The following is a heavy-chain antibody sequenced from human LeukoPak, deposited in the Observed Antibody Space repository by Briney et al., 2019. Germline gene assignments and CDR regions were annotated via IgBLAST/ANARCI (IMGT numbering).Heavy chain of an antibody. Sequence: GSLRVSCAASGFTFSNYAMSWIRQPPGKGLEWIGYIYYSGSTNYNPSLKSRVTISVDTSKNQFSLKLSSVTAADTAVYYCARTSYYDSSERYFDYWGQGTLVTVSS. CDR1: GFTFSNYA. CDR3: ARTSYYDSSERYFDY. J-gene: IGHJ4*02. CDR2: IYYSGST. V-gene: IGHV4-59*01. D-gene: IGHD3-22*01.